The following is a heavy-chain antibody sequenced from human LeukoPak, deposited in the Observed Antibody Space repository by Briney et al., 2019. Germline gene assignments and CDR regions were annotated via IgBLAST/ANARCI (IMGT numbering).Heavy chain of an antibody. Sequence: GGSLRLSCAASGFAFDDYVMIWVRQVPGKGLEWVSGINWSGGSTGYADSVKGRFTISRDNAKNSLYLQMNSLRVEDTAFYYCAREDVWAEQPVQGDGPADYWGQGTLVTVSS. CDR2: INWSGGST. CDR3: AREDVWAEQPVQGDGPADY. CDR1: GFAFDDYV. V-gene: IGHV3-20*04. J-gene: IGHJ4*02. D-gene: IGHD6-6*01.